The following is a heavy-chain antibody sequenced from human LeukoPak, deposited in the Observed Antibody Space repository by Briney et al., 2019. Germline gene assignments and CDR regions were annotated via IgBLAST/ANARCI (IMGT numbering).Heavy chain of an antibody. D-gene: IGHD4-17*01. CDR3: ARGSVGYGDYLGYFDY. V-gene: IGHV1-69*13. J-gene: IGHJ4*02. Sequence: SVKVSCKASGGTFSSYAISWVRQAPGQGLEWMGGIIPIFGTANYAQKFQGRVTITADESTSTAYMELSSLRSEDTAVYYCARGSVGYGDYLGYFDYWGQGTLVTVSS. CDR2: IIPIFGTA. CDR1: GGTFSSYA.